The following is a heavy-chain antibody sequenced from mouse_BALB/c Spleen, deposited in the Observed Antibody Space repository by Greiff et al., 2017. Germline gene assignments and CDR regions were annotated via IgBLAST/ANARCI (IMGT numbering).Heavy chain of an antibody. D-gene: IGHD1-1*01. CDR2: INPDSSTI. J-gene: IGHJ1*01. CDR3: ARESLITTVPYWYFDV. V-gene: IGHV4-1*02. CDR1: GFDFSRYW. Sequence: EVKLLESGGGLVQPGGSLKLSCAASGFDFSRYWMSWVRQAPGKGLEWIGEINPDSSTINYTPSLKDKFIISRDNAKNTLYLQMSKVRSEDTALYYCARESLITTVPYWYFDVWGAGTTVTVSS.